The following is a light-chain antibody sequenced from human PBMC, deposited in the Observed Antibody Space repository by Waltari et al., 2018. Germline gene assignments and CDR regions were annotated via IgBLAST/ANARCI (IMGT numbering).Light chain of an antibody. Sequence: SSELTQDPAVSVALGQTVRITCQGDSLKTYFANWYQQKPGQAPLLVVYGRNNRPSGISDRFSASSSGNTASLTITGARAEDEADYYCDSRDSSGGHLVFGGGTKLTV. CDR2: GRN. CDR3: DSRDSSGGHLV. CDR1: SLKTYF. J-gene: IGLJ2*01. V-gene: IGLV3-19*01.